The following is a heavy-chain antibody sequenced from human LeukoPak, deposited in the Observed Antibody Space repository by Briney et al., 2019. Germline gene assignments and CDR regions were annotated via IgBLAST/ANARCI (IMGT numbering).Heavy chain of an antibody. V-gene: IGHV4-59*01. CDR1: GGSISSYY. Sequence: SETLSLTCTVSGGSISSYYWCWIRQPPGKGLEWIGYIYYSGSTNYNPSLKSRVTISVDTSKNQFSLKLSSVTAADTAVYYCARAYGTLDAFDIWGQGTMVTVSS. CDR2: IYYSGST. D-gene: IGHD3-10*01. J-gene: IGHJ3*02. CDR3: ARAYGTLDAFDI.